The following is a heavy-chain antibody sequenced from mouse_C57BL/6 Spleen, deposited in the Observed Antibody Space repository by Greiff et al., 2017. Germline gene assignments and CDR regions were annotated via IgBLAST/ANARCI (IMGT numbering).Heavy chain of an antibody. CDR1: GYTFTSYW. CDR3: ARSYYGNYGAMDY. CDR2: IHPNSGST. Sequence: QVQLQQPGAELVKPGASVKLSCKASGYTFTSYWMHWVKQRPGQGLEWIGMIHPNSGSTNYNEKFNSKATLTVDKSSSTAYMQLSSLTSEDSAVYYCARSYYGNYGAMDYWGQGTSGTVSS. J-gene: IGHJ4*01. D-gene: IGHD2-1*01. V-gene: IGHV1-64*01.